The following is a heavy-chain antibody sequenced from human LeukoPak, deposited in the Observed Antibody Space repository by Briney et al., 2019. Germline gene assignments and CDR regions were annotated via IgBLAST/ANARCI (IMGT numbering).Heavy chain of an antibody. CDR1: GYTFTGYY. CDR2: IIPLLGTP. V-gene: IGHV1-69*10. D-gene: IGHD3-9*01. CDR3: ARPSFYYDILTGYYYYYMDV. J-gene: IGHJ6*03. Sequence: GASVKVSCKASGYTFTGYYMHWVRQAPGQGLEWMGGIIPLLGTPSYAQKLQGRVTITADKSTTTASMELSSLRSEDTAVYYCARPSFYYDILTGYYYYYMDVWGTGTTVTVSS.